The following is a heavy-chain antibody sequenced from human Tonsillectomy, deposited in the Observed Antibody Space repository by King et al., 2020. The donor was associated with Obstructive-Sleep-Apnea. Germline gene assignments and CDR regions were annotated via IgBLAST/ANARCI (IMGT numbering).Heavy chain of an antibody. V-gene: IGHV3-30*18. J-gene: IGHJ6*02. Sequence: VQLVESGGGVVQPGRSLRLSCAASGFTFSSYGMHWVRQAPGKGLEWVAVISYDGSNKYYADSVKGRFTVSRDNSKNTLYLQMNSLIPEDTAGYYCAKEMIAAAATGGMDVWGQGTTVTVSS. CDR1: GFTFSSYG. CDR3: AKEMIAAAATGGMDV. CDR2: ISYDGSNK. D-gene: IGHD6-13*01.